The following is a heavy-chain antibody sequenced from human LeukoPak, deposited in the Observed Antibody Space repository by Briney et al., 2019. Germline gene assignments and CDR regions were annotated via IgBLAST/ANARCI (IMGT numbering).Heavy chain of an antibody. V-gene: IGHV3-23*01. CDR3: AKCHRGYYYDSSGYLTYYFDY. CDR2: ISGSGGST. J-gene: IGHJ4*02. Sequence: PGGSLRLSCAASGFTFSSYAMSWVRQAPRKGLKWVSAISGSGGSTYYADSVKGRFTISRDNSKNTLYLQMNSLRAEDTAVYYCAKCHRGYYYDSSGYLTYYFDYWGQGTLVTVSS. D-gene: IGHD3-22*01. CDR1: GFTFSSYA.